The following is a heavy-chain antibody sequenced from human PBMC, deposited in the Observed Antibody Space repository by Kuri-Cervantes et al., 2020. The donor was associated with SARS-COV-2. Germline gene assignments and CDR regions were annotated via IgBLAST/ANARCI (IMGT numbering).Heavy chain of an antibody. CDR2: ISSSSSTI. J-gene: IGHJ6*02. Sequence: GESLKISCSASGFTFSSYSMNWVRQAPGKGLEWVSYISSSSSTIYYADSVKGRFTISRDNAKKSLYLQMNSLRDEDTAVYYCARDLVNVWSGYYYYYGMDVWGQGTTVTVSS. CDR3: ARDLVNVWSGYYYYYGMDV. CDR1: GFTFSSYS. D-gene: IGHD3-3*01. V-gene: IGHV3-48*02.